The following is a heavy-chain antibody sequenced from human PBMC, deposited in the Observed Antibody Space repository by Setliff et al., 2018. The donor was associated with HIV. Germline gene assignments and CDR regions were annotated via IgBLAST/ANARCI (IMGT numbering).Heavy chain of an antibody. CDR1: GGSISSDSW. Sequence: LSLTCAVSGGSISSDSWWTWVRQAPGKGLEWIGEIYHSEYTNYNPSLKSRVSMSVDKSKNQFSVKLTSVTAADTAVYYCARGHCSGTNCYGVDYYGMDVWGQGTTVTVSS. CDR3: ARGHCSGTNCYGVDYYGMDV. D-gene: IGHD2-2*01. J-gene: IGHJ6*02. V-gene: IGHV4-4*02. CDR2: IYHSEYT.